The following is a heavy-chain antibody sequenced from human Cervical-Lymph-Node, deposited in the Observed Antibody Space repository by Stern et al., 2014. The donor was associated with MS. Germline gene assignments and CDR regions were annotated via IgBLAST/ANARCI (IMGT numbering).Heavy chain of an antibody. Sequence: EMQLVESGPEVKRPGESLKISCQASGYTFTSYWIGGVRQMPGKGLEWIAIIFPGGSDIRCSPSFQGQVTISADKSSSTAYLQWTNLKASDTAIYYCARQRYFDYWGQGTLVTVSS. CDR2: IFPGGSDI. V-gene: IGHV5-51*01. CDR3: ARQRYFDY. CDR1: GYTFTSYW. J-gene: IGHJ4*02.